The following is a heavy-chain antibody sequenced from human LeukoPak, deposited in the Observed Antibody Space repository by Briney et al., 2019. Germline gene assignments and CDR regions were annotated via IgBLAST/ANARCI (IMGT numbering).Heavy chain of an antibody. V-gene: IGHV1-69*13. CDR2: IIPIFGTA. D-gene: IGHD3-3*01. J-gene: IGHJ5*02. CDR3: ARVHYDFWSGEGNWFDP. Sequence: SVKVSCKASGGTFSSYAISWVRQAPGQGLEWMGGIIPIFGTANYAQKFQGRVTITADESTSTAYMELSSLRAEDTAVYYCARVHYDFWSGEGNWFDPWGQGTLVTVSS. CDR1: GGTFSSYA.